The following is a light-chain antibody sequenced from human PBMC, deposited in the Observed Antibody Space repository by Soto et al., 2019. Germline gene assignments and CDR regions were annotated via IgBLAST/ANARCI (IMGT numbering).Light chain of an antibody. Sequence: EIVLTQSPATLSLSPGDRATLSCRASQSVGSYLGWYQQRPGQAPRLLIYDASNMATGIPARFSGSGSGTDFTLTISSLEPEEFAVYYCQQRSDWPSTFGGGTKVEIK. CDR2: DAS. V-gene: IGKV3-11*01. CDR3: QQRSDWPST. J-gene: IGKJ4*01. CDR1: QSVGSY.